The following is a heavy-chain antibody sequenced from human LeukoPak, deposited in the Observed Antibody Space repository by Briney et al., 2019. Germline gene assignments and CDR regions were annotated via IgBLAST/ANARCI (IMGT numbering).Heavy chain of an antibody. CDR2: ISSSGSTI. Sequence: GGSLRLSCAASGFTFSDYYMSWIRQAPGKGLEWVSYISSSGSTIYYADSVKGRFTISRDNAKNSLYLQMNSLRAEDTAVYYWARDRGGGLGTDWYFDLWGRGTLVTVSS. J-gene: IGHJ2*01. V-gene: IGHV3-11*01. CDR1: GFTFSDYY. D-gene: IGHD7-27*01. CDR3: ARDRGGGLGTDWYFDL.